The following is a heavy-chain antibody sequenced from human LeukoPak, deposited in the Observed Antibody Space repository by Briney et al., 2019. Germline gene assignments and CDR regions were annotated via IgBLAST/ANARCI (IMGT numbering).Heavy chain of an antibody. CDR3: ARGGIVGARRVDY. J-gene: IGHJ4*02. Sequence: PGGSLRLSCAASGFTFSSYEMNWVRQAPGKGLEWVSYISSSGSTIYYADSVKGRFTISRDNAKNSLYLQMNSLRAEDTAVYYCARGGIVGARRVDYWGQGTLVTVSS. CDR1: GFTFSSYE. D-gene: IGHD1-26*01. V-gene: IGHV3-48*03. CDR2: ISSSGSTI.